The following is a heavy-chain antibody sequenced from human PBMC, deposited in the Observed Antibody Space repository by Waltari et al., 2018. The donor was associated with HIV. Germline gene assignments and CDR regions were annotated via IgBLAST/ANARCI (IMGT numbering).Heavy chain of an antibody. CDR3: ARGGDYYGSGSHHYYYYGMDV. CDR2: IYTSGST. V-gene: IGHV4-4*07. J-gene: IGHJ6*02. Sequence: QVQLQESGPGLVKPSETLSLTCTVSGGSISSYYWSWIRQPAGKGLEWIGRIYTSGSTNYNPSLKSRVTMSVDTSKNQCSLKLGSVTAADTAVYYCARGGDYYGSGSHHYYYYGMDVWGQGTTVTVSS. D-gene: IGHD3-10*01. CDR1: GGSISSYY.